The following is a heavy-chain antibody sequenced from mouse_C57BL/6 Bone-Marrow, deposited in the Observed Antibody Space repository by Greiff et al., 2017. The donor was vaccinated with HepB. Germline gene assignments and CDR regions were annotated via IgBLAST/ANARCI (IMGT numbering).Heavy chain of an antibody. CDR2: IHPNSGST. CDR1: GYTFTSYW. J-gene: IGHJ4*01. D-gene: IGHD2-3*01. Sequence: VQLQQPGAELVKPGASVKLSCKASGYTFTSYWMHWVKQRPGQGLEWIGMIHPNSGSTNYNEKFKSKATLTVDKSSSTAYMQLSSLTSEDSAVYYCARWLLRKSMGAMDYWGQGTSVTVSS. CDR3: ARWLLRKSMGAMDY. V-gene: IGHV1-64*01.